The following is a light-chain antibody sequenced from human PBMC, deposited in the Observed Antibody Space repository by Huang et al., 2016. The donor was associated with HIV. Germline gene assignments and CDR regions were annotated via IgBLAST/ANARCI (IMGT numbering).Light chain of an antibody. J-gene: IGKJ3*01. Sequence: DIQVTQSPSSLSASVGDRVTITCRASQTINSYLNWYQQKQGKAPKLLIYAASRVQSVVPSSFSGSGSGTDFTLIISSLQPEDFATYYCQQSYSTLTFGPGTKVDI. CDR2: AAS. V-gene: IGKV1-39*01. CDR3: QQSYSTLT. CDR1: QTINSY.